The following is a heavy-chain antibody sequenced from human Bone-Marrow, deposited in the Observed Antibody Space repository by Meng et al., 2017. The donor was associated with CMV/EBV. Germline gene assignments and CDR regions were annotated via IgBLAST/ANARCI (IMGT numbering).Heavy chain of an antibody. V-gene: IGHV1-2*02. CDR3: ATCTKSYYDSRGSFWNF. J-gene: IGHJ4*02. CDR1: GHTFSDYY. Sequence: ASVKVSCKTSGHTFSDYYLHWVRQAPGQGLEWMGWVNPNSGGTIYAQKFQGRVTMTRDTSISTAYMELSGLRSDDTAVYYCATCTKSYYDSRGSFWNFWGQGTLVTVSS. CDR2: VNPNSGGT. D-gene: IGHD3-22*01.